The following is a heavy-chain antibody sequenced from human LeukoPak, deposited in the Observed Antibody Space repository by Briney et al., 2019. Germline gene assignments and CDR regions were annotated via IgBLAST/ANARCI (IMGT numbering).Heavy chain of an antibody. J-gene: IGHJ4*02. Sequence: SEVLSLTCAVYGGSFSGYYWSWIRQPPGKGREGIGEINHSGSTNYNPSLKSRVTISVDTSKNQFSLKLSSVTAADTAVYYCARSKGLPTVTYVPFDYWGQGTLVTVSS. D-gene: IGHD4-17*01. CDR3: ARSKGLPTVTYVPFDY. CDR2: INHSGST. V-gene: IGHV4-34*01. CDR1: GGSFSGYY.